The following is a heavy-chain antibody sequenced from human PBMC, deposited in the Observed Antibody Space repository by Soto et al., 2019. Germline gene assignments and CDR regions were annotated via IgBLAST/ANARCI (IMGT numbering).Heavy chain of an antibody. Sequence: GALRLSCAASGFNFSSYAMSWVRQAPGKGLEWVSAISGSGGNTYYADSVKGRFTISRDNSKNTLYLQMNSLRAEDTAVYYCARTNFFYIWGSYRQDYFDYWGQGTLVTVSS. CDR3: ARTNFFYIWGSYRQDYFDY. V-gene: IGHV3-23*01. CDR2: ISGSGGNT. CDR1: GFNFSSYA. J-gene: IGHJ4*02. D-gene: IGHD3-16*02.